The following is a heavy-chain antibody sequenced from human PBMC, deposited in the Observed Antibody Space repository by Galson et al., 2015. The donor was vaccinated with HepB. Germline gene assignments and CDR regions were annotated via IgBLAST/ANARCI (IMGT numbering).Heavy chain of an antibody. CDR2: IRSKAYGGTT. Sequence: LRLSCAASGFTFGDYAMSWVRQAPGKGLEWVGFIRSKAYGGTTEYAASVKGRFTISRDDSKSIAYLQMNSLKTEDTAVYYCTRDDGGGYYFDYWGQGTLVTVSS. V-gene: IGHV3-49*04. J-gene: IGHJ4*02. CDR3: TRDDGGGYYFDY. D-gene: IGHD5-24*01. CDR1: GFTFGDYA.